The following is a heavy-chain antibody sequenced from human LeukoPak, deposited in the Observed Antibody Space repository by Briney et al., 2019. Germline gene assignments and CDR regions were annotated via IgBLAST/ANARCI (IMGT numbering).Heavy chain of an antibody. J-gene: IGHJ6*02. Sequence: ASVKVSCKASGYTFTGYYMHWVRQAPEQGLEWMGWINPNSGGTNYAQKFQGRVTMTRDTSISTAYMELSRLRSDGTAVYYCARLYDFWSGYYVNYYYGMDVWGQGTTVTVSS. D-gene: IGHD3-3*01. CDR3: ARLYDFWSGYYVNYYYGMDV. CDR2: INPNSGGT. CDR1: GYTFTGYY. V-gene: IGHV1-2*02.